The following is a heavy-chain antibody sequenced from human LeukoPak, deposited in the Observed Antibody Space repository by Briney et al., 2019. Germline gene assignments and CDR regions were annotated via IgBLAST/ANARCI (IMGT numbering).Heavy chain of an antibody. V-gene: IGHV4-59*12. Sequence: SETLSLTCTVSGGSISSYYWSWIRQPPGKGLEWIGYIYYSWTTNYNPSLKSRVTISVDTSKNQFSLKLSSVTAADTAVYYCARERVDHWGGYYYYYGMDVWGQGTTVTVSS. CDR1: GGSISSYY. J-gene: IGHJ6*02. D-gene: IGHD7-27*01. CDR2: IYYSWTT. CDR3: ARERVDHWGGYYYYYGMDV.